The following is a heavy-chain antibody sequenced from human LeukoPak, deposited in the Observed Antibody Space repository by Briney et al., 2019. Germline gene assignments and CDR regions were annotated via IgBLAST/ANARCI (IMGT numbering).Heavy chain of an antibody. CDR1: GFTVSSNY. D-gene: IGHD1-26*01. Sequence: GGSLRLSCAASGFTVSSNYMSWVRQAPGKGLEWVSLIYGGGSTYYADSVKGRFTISRDNSKNTLYLQMNSLRVEDTAVYYCAKEGSNGDFDYWGQGTLVTVSS. V-gene: IGHV3-66*01. CDR3: AKEGSNGDFDY. CDR2: IYGGGST. J-gene: IGHJ4*02.